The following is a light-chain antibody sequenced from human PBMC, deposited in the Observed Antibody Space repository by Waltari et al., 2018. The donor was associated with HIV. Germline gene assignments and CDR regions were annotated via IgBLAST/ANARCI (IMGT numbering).Light chain of an antibody. CDR3: QAWDNTVAV. Sequence: YEVSQSDSVSVSPGQRATTSCVGDRLAGQIVTWYQQKPRRSPHLVIDERTRRASGTPDRFSASQSGKTATLTISGIQPADEGQYFCQAWDNTVAVFGGGT. CDR1: RLAGQI. J-gene: IGLJ2*01. CDR2: ERT. V-gene: IGLV3-1*01.